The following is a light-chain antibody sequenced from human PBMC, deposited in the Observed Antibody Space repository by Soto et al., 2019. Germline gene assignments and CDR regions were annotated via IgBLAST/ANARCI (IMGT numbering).Light chain of an antibody. J-gene: IGLJ3*02. Sequence: QSVLTQPPSASGTPGQRVTISCSGSSSNIGSHTVNWYQHLPGTAPKLLLFNNNQRPSGVPDRFSGSKSGSSASLAISWLQSEDEADYYCAVWDDSLNGVVFGGGTKLTVL. CDR3: AVWDDSLNGVV. CDR1: SSNIGSHT. V-gene: IGLV1-44*01. CDR2: NNN.